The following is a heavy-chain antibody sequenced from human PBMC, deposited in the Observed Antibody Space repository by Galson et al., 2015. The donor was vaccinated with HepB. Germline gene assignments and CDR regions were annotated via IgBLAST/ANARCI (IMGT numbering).Heavy chain of an antibody. CDR2: ISDNSVYT. D-gene: IGHD2-21*02. J-gene: IGHJ3*02. V-gene: IGHV3-23*01. Sequence: SLRLSCAASGFSLSRFHMSWVRQTPGKGLEWLSAISDNSVYTLYVDSVRGRFTISRDNSKNTAYLQMNSLRAEDTAVYYCATEGGSCGGDCSSVHAFDIWGQGTLVTVSS. CDR3: ATEGGSCGGDCSSVHAFDI. CDR1: GFSLSRFH.